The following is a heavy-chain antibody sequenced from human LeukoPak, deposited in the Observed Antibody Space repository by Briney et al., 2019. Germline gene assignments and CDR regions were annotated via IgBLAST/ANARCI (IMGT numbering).Heavy chain of an antibody. CDR3: ARRAASKYYHGSGSYYNDY. CDR1: GGSFSGYY. CDR2: INHSGST. J-gene: IGHJ4*02. V-gene: IGHV4-34*01. D-gene: IGHD3-10*01. Sequence: KPSETLSLTCAVYGGSFSGYYWSWIRQPPGKGLEWIGEINHSGSTNYNPSLKSRVTISVDTSKNQFSLKLSSVTAADTAVYYCARRAASKYYHGSGSYYNDYWGQGTLVTVSS.